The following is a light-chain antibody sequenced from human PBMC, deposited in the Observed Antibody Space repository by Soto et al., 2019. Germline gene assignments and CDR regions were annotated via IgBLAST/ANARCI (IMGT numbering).Light chain of an antibody. V-gene: IGKV3-20*01. Sequence: EIVLTQSPGTLSLSQGERATLSCRASQSVRSSHLAWYQQKPGQAPRLLIYGASSRATGIPDRFSGSGSGTDFTLTISRLEPEDFAVYSCQQYSSSPATFGQGTKVDI. CDR3: QQYSSSPAT. J-gene: IGKJ1*01. CDR1: QSVRSSH. CDR2: GAS.